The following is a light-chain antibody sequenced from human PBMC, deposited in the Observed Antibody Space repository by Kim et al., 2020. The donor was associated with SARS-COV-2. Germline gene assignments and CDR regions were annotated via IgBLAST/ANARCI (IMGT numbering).Light chain of an antibody. V-gene: IGKV2-28*01. CDR1: QSRLHSNGYNY. CDR3: MQALQTPPT. J-gene: IGKJ1*01. Sequence: PASISCRSSQSRLHSNGYNYWDWYLQKPGQSPQLLIYLGSNRASGVPDRFSGSGSGTDFTLKISRVEAEDVGVYYCMQALQTPPTFGQGTKVDIK. CDR2: LGS.